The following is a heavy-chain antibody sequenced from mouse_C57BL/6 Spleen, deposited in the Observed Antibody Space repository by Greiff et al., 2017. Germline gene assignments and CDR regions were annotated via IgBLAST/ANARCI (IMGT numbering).Heavy chain of an antibody. CDR2: IYPGDGDT. CDR1: GYAFRSYW. Sequence: VQLQQSGAELVKPGASVKISCKASGYAFRSYWMNWVKQRPGTGLEWIGQIYPGDGDTKYNGKFKGKATLTADKSSSTAYMQLSSLTSEDSAVYFFARWGSSGFFAYGGQGTLVTVSA. CDR3: ARWGSSGFFAY. V-gene: IGHV1-80*01. D-gene: IGHD3-2*02. J-gene: IGHJ3*01.